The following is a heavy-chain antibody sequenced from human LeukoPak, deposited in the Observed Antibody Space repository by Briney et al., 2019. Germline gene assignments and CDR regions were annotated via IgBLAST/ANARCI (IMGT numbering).Heavy chain of an antibody. V-gene: IGHV3-48*03. CDR2: IDNSGDTI. Sequence: SGGSLRLSCAASGFTFSSYQMNWVRQAPGKGLEWISYIDNSGDTIFYADSVKGRFTISRDNAKNSLYLQMNSLRGEDTAVYYCARDHMAAITGYFDSWGQGTLATVSS. D-gene: IGHD1-20*01. J-gene: IGHJ4*02. CDR1: GFTFSSYQ. CDR3: ARDHMAAITGYFDS.